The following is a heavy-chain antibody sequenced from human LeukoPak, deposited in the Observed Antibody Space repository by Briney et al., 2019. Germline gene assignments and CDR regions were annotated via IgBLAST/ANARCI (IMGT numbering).Heavy chain of an antibody. D-gene: IGHD3-3*01. CDR1: GFTFSSYA. V-gene: IGHV3-23*01. J-gene: IGHJ4*02. CDR3: AKESSSRVDYDFWSGYYIDY. CDR2: ISGSGGST. Sequence: GGSLRLSCAASGFTFSSYAMSWVRQAPGKGLEWVSAISGSGGSTYYADSVKGRFTISRDNSKNTLYLQMNSLRAEDTAVYYCAKESSSRVDYDFWSGYYIDYWGQGTLVTVSS.